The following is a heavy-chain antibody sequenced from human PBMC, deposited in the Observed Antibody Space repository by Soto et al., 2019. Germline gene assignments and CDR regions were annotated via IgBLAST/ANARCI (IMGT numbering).Heavy chain of an antibody. J-gene: IGHJ4*02. V-gene: IGHV3-15*01. Sequence: GGSLRLSCAASGFTFSKSAMHWVRQAPGKGLEWVGRIKSKTDGGTTDYAAPVKGRFTISRDDSKNTLYLQMNSLKTEDTAVYYCTTDVTSRPKGKQVYWGQGTLVTVSS. CDR3: TTDVTSRPKGKQVY. D-gene: IGHD4-4*01. CDR1: GFTFSKSA. CDR2: IKSKTDGGTT.